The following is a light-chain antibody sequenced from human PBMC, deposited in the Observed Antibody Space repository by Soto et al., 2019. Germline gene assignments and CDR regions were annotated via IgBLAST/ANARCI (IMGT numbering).Light chain of an antibody. J-gene: IGKJ3*01. CDR2: KAS. CDR3: QQYKTYCT. V-gene: IGKV1-5*03. CDR1: QSISSW. Sequence: DIPMTQSPSTLSASVGDRVTITCRASQSISSWLAWYQQKPGKAPKLLIYKASTLESGVPSRFSGSGSGTEFTLTISSLQPDDFATYYCQQYKTYCTFGPGTKVDIK.